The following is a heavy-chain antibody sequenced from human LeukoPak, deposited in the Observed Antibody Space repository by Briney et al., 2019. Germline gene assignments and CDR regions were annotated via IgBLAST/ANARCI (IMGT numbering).Heavy chain of an antibody. CDR3: AKGAASSDYYDSSGYTDAFDI. CDR2: INAGNGNT. CDR1: GYTFTSYG. D-gene: IGHD3-22*01. V-gene: IGHV1-3*03. Sequence: ASVTVSCKASGYTFTSYGISWVRQAPGQRLEWMGWINAGNGNTRYSQEFQGRVTITRDTSASTAYMELSSLRSEDMAVYYCAKGAASSDYYDSSGYTDAFDIWGQGTMVTVSS. J-gene: IGHJ3*02.